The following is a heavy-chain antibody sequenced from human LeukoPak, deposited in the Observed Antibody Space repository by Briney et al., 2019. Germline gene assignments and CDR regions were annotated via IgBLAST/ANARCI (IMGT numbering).Heavy chain of an antibody. J-gene: IGHJ5*02. D-gene: IGHD2-15*01. CDR1: GGSISSSSYY. Sequence: SETLSLTCTVSGGSISSSSYYWGWIRQPPGKGLEWIGSIYFSGTTYYNPSLQSRVTISVDTAKNQFSLKVTSVTAADTAAYYCTRDAHCTGVSCYSPYNWFDPWGQGTLVTVSS. V-gene: IGHV4-39*07. CDR3: TRDAHCTGVSCYSPYNWFDP. CDR2: IYFSGTT.